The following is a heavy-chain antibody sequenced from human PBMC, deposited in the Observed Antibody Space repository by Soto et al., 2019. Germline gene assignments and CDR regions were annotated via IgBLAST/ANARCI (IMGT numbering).Heavy chain of an antibody. D-gene: IGHD3-10*01. Sequence: QVQLVESGGGVVQPGRSLRLSCAASGFTFSSYGMHWVRQAPGKGLEWVVVIWYDGSNKYYADSVKGRFTISRDKSKNTVYLQMNSLSAEDTAVYYCARDIFPGVREVQFGTYYYYGRGVWGQGITVTVSS. V-gene: IGHV3-33*01. CDR3: ARDIFPGVREVQFGTYYYYGRGV. CDR1: GFTFSSYG. CDR2: IWYDGSNK. J-gene: IGHJ6*02.